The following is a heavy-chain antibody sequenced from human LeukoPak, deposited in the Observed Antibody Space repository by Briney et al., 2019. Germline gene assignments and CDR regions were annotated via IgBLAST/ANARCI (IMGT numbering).Heavy chain of an antibody. Sequence: PGGSLRLSCAASGFTVSSNYMSWVREAPGKGLECVSVIYSGGSTYYADSVKGRFTISRDNSKNTLYLQMNSLRAEDTAVYYCARGGLDSIAVAAYDAFDIWGQGTMVTVSS. V-gene: IGHV3-53*01. J-gene: IGHJ3*02. CDR3: ARGGLDSIAVAAYDAFDI. CDR2: IYSGGST. CDR1: GFTVSSNY. D-gene: IGHD6-19*01.